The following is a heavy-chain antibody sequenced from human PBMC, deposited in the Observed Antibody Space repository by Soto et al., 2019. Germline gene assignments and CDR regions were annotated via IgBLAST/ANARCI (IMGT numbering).Heavy chain of an antibody. Sequence: GASVKVSCKVSGYTLTELSMHWVRQAPGKGLEWMGGFDPEDGETIYAQKFQGRVTMTEDTSTDTAYMELSSLRPEDTAVYYCAKSYYDFWSGYLDPWGQGTLVTVSS. J-gene: IGHJ5*02. CDR1: GYTLTELS. CDR2: FDPEDGET. D-gene: IGHD3-3*01. V-gene: IGHV1-24*01. CDR3: AKSYYDFWSGYLDP.